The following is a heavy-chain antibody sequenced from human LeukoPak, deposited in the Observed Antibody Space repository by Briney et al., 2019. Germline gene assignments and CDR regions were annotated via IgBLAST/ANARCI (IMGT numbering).Heavy chain of an antibody. CDR1: GFTFSSYR. CDR2: IKQDGSEK. V-gene: IGHV3-7*03. J-gene: IGHJ4*02. D-gene: IGHD4-17*01. CDR3: ARGGGLRDYGDYSYTPDFDY. Sequence: GGSLRLSCAASGFTFSSYRMSWVRQAPGKGLEWVANIKQDGSEKYYVDSVKGRFTISRDNAKNSLSLQMNSLRAEDTAVYYCARGGGLRDYGDYSYTPDFDYWGQGTLVTVSS.